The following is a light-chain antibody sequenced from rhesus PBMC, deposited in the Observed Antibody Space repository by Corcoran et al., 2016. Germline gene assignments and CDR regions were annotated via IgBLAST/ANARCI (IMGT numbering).Light chain of an antibody. Sequence: QSALTQPPSVSKSLGQSVTISCTGTSSNIGGYNGVPWYQQHSGTAPRLLIYDVSTRPSGVSDRVSGSKSANTASLTISGLRTEDGADYSCSSYASNGTFIFGSGTRLTVL. V-gene: IGLV2-38*01. CDR2: DVS. CDR3: SSYASNGTFI. CDR1: SSNIGGYNG. J-gene: IGLJ1*01.